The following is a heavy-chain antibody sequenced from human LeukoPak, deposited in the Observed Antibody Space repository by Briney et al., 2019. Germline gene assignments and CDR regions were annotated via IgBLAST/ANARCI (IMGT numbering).Heavy chain of an antibody. D-gene: IGHD3-22*01. Sequence: PSGTLSLTCAVSGGSISSTNWWSWVRQPPGKGLEWIGEIYHSGSTNYNPSLQSRVTISVDKSKNEFSLKLNSVTAADTAVYYCAVHISGPYGYWGQGTLVTVSS. J-gene: IGHJ4*02. V-gene: IGHV4-4*02. CDR2: IYHSGST. CDR1: GGSISSTNW. CDR3: AVHISGPYGY.